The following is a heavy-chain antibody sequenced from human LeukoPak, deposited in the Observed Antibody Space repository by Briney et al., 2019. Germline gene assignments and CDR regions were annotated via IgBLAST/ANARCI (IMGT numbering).Heavy chain of an antibody. D-gene: IGHD5-18*01. V-gene: IGHV1-46*01. CDR2: ISPSGGST. CDR3: ARSADTWIQLYAFDI. CDR1: GYTFTSYY. Sequence: ASVKVSCKASGYTFTSYYMHWVRQAPGQGLEWMGIISPSGGSTSYAQKFQGRVTMTRDTSTSTVYMELSSLRSEDTAVYYCARSADTWIQLYAFDIWGQGTMVTVSS. J-gene: IGHJ3*02.